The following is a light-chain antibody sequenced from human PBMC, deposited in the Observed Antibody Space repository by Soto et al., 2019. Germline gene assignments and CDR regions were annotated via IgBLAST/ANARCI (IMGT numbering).Light chain of an antibody. CDR2: EVT. CDR3: SSYTSSSTRV. CDR1: SSDVGGYNS. J-gene: IGLJ1*01. Sequence: QSVLTQPASVSWSPGQSITISCTGTSSDVGGYNSVSWYQQHPGKAPKLVIYEVTNRPSGISSRFSGSKSGNTASLTISGLQAEDEADYYCSSYTSSSTRVFGTGTKVTVL. V-gene: IGLV2-14*01.